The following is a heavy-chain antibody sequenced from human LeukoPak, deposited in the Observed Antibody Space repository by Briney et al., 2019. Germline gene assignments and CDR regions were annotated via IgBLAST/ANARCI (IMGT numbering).Heavy chain of an antibody. CDR3: ARGRVVGYYMDV. D-gene: IGHD2-2*03. V-gene: IGHV4-39*07. J-gene: IGHJ6*03. Sequence: SETLSLTCTVPDGSISSSSYYWDWIRQPPGKGLEYIGSIYYSGSTYYYPSLQSRVTISVDTSKNQFSLKLSPVTAADTAVYYCARGRVVGYYMDVWGKGTTVTVSS. CDR2: IYYSGST. CDR1: DGSISSSSYY.